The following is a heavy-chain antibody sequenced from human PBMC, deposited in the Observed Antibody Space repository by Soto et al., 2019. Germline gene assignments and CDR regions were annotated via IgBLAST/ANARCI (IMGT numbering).Heavy chain of an antibody. V-gene: IGHV1-18*01. J-gene: IGHJ4*02. CDR1: GYTFTSYG. CDR3: ARGFIVDYHDSSGYYQFFDY. CDR2: ISAYNGNT. D-gene: IGHD3-22*01. Sequence: ASVKVSCKASGYTFTSYGISWVRQAPGQGLEWMGWISAYNGNTNYAQKLQGRVTMTTDTSTSTAYMELRSLRSDDTAVYYCARGFIVDYHDSSGYYQFFDYWGQGTLVTVYS.